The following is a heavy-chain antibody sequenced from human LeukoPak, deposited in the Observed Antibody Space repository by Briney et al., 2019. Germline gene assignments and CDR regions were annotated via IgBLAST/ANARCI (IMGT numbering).Heavy chain of an antibody. Sequence: GASVKVSCKASGYTFTSYGISWVRQAPGQGLEWMGWISAYNGNTNYAQKLQGRVTMATDTSTSTAYMELRSLRSDDTAVYYCARTTKVPAKNNWFDPWGQGTLVTVSS. CDR2: ISAYNGNT. V-gene: IGHV1-18*01. CDR1: GYTFTSYG. CDR3: ARTTKVPAKNNWFDP. D-gene: IGHD2-2*01. J-gene: IGHJ5*02.